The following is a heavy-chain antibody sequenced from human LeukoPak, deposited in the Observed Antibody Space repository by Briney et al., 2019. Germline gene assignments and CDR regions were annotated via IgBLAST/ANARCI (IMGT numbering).Heavy chain of an antibody. Sequence: ASVKVSCKASGYTFTGYYMHWVRQAPGQGLEWMGWINPNSGGTNYAQKFQGWVTMTRDTSISTAYMELSRLRSDDTAVYYCARGRRVSVRGVMHSWFDPWGQGTLVTVSS. J-gene: IGHJ5*02. CDR3: ARGRRVSVRGVMHSWFDP. CDR2: INPNSGGT. V-gene: IGHV1-2*04. CDR1: GYTFTGYY. D-gene: IGHD3-10*01.